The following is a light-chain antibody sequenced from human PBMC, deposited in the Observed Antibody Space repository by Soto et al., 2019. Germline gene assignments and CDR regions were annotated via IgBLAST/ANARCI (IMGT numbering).Light chain of an antibody. CDR3: AAWDVSLNGVV. J-gene: IGLJ3*02. CDR1: SSNIGNNA. Sequence: QSVLTQPPSVSEAPRQRVTISCSGSSSNIGNNAVKWYQQLPGKAPKLLIYYDDLLPSGVSDRFSGSKSGTSASLAISGLQSEDEADYYCAAWDVSLNGVVFGGGTKLTVL. CDR2: YDD. V-gene: IGLV1-36*01.